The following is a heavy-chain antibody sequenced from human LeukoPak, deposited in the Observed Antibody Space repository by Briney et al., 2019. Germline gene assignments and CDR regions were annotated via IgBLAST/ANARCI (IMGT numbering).Heavy chain of an antibody. J-gene: IGHJ4*02. Sequence: GGSLRLSCAASGFTFSTYAMAWVRQAPGKGLEWVSAIGGSGGTTYTADSVKGRFTISRDNSKNTLFLQMNSLRVEDTAQYYCARDGEGSGSSWVITHDYWGQGALVTVSS. CDR1: GFTFSTYA. CDR2: IGGSGGTT. D-gene: IGHD3-10*01. CDR3: ARDGEGSGSSWVITHDY. V-gene: IGHV3-23*01.